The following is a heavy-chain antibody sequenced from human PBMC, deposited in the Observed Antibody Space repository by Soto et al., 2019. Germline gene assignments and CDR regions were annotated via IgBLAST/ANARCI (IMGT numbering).Heavy chain of an antibody. CDR3: ARGGRMVRGTWYGMDV. CDR2: INHSGST. V-gene: IGHV4-34*01. D-gene: IGHD3-10*01. CDR1: GGSFSGYY. J-gene: IGHJ6*02. Sequence: SETLSLTCAVYGGSFSGYYWSWIRHPPGKGLEWIGEINHSGSTNYNPSLKSRVTISVDTSKNQFSLKLSSVTAADTAVYYCARGGRMVRGTWYGMDVWGQGTTVTVSS.